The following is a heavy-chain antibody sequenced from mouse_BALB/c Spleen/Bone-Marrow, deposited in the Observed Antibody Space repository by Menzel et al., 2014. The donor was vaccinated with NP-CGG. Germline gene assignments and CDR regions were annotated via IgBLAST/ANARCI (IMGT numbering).Heavy chain of an antibody. CDR2: IAYGGIT. D-gene: IGHD1-1*01. CDR1: GYSITNDYA. V-gene: IGHV3-2*02. J-gene: IGHJ2*01. Sequence: EVKLQESGPGLVKPSQSLSLTCTVTGYSITNDYAWNWIRQFPGNKLEWMGYIAYGGITRYNPSLKSRISITRDTSKNQFFLQLNSVTPEDTATYYCARSGGSGFFYYFDYWGQGTTLTVPS. CDR3: ARSGGSGFFYYFDY.